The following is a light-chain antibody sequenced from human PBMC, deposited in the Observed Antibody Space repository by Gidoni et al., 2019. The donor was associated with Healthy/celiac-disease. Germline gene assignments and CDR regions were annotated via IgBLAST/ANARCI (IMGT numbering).Light chain of an antibody. CDR3: QQSYSTLPYT. CDR2: AAS. Sequence: DIQMTQSPSSLSASVGDRVTITCRASQSISSYLNWYQKKPGKAPKLLIYAASSLQSGVPSRFSGSGSGTDFTLTISSLQPEDFATYYCQQSYSTLPYTFGQGTKLEIK. J-gene: IGKJ2*01. CDR1: QSISSY. V-gene: IGKV1-39*01.